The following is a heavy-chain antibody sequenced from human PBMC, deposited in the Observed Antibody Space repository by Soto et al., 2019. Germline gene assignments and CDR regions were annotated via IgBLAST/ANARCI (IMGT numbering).Heavy chain of an antibody. CDR2: FDPEGGET. Sequence: ASVKVACKVSGYTLTELSMHWVRQATGKGLEWMGGFDPEGGETNYAQKFQGRVTMTRDTSIITAYMELSSLRSDDTAVYYSAVRWPHCISASCQAWDAFDIWGQRPKVTVSS. CDR3: AVRWPHCISASCQAWDAFDI. V-gene: IGHV1-24*01. CDR1: GYTLTELS. D-gene: IGHD2-2*01. J-gene: IGHJ3*02.